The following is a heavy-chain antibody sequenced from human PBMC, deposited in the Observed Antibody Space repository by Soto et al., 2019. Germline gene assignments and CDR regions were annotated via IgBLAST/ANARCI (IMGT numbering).Heavy chain of an antibody. Sequence: QLVESGGGVVQPGRSLRLSCAASGFAFSNFGLHWVRQAPGKGLEGVAIIWYEGENKYYSDNVKGRFTISRDNSRSTVFLEMNSLRVDDTAVYFCARESPTLYAMDVWGQGTRVTVSS. V-gene: IGHV3-33*01. CDR2: IWYEGENK. J-gene: IGHJ6*02. CDR3: ARESPTLYAMDV. D-gene: IGHD2-8*01. CDR1: GFAFSNFG.